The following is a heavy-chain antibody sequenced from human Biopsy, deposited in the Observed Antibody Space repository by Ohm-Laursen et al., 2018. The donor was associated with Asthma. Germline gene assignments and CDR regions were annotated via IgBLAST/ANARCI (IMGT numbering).Heavy chain of an antibody. D-gene: IGHD1-1*01. V-gene: IGHV4-34*01. CDR3: ARHWSGNGWHDTYSWFDP. CDR2: INHRGST. J-gene: IGHJ5*01. Sequence: GTLSLTCAVYGGSFSNYYWTWIRQPPGKGLEWIGEINHRGSTNYNPSLKSRVTLSVDTSRNQFSLRLRSVTAADTAVYYCARHWSGNGWHDTYSWFDPWGQGSQVTVSS. CDR1: GGSFSNYY.